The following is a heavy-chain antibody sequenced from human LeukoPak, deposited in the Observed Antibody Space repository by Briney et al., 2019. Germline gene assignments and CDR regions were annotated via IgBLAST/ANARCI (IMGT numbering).Heavy chain of an antibody. V-gene: IGHV4-39*07. CDR3: ARGGVGYYDYVWGSYRQYYFDY. CDR1: GGSVSSGSYY. Sequence: PSETLSLTCTVSGGSVSSGSYYWSWIRQPPGKGLEWIGEINHSGSTNYNPSLKSRVTISVDTSKNQFSLKLSSVTAADTAVYYCARGGVGYYDYVWGSYRQYYFDYWGQGTLVTVSS. J-gene: IGHJ4*02. D-gene: IGHD3-16*02. CDR2: INHSGST.